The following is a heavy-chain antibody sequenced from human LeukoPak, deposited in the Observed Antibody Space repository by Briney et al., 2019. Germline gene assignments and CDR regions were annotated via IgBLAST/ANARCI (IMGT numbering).Heavy chain of an antibody. J-gene: IGHJ2*01. V-gene: IGHV1-2*02. D-gene: IGHD1-26*01. CDR1: GYTFTGYY. CDR3: ARHPAGTKKYDWYFDL. Sequence: ASVKVSCKASGYTFTGYYMHWVRQAPGQGLEWMGWINPNSGGTNYAQKFQGRVTMTRDTSISTAYMELSRLRSDDTAVYYCARHPAGTKKYDWYFDLWGRGTLVTVSS. CDR2: INPNSGGT.